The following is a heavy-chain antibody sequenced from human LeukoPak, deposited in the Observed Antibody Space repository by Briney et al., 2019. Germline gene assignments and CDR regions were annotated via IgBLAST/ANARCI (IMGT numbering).Heavy chain of an antibody. CDR2: ISGSGGST. CDR3: ARSRDEMATIFFDY. Sequence: GGSLRLSCAASGFTFSSYAMSWVRQAPGKGLEWVSAISGSGGSTYYADSVKGRFTISRDNAKNSLYLQMNSLRAEDTAVYYCARSRDEMATIFFDYWGQGTLVTVSS. V-gene: IGHV3-23*01. D-gene: IGHD5-24*01. J-gene: IGHJ4*02. CDR1: GFTFSSYA.